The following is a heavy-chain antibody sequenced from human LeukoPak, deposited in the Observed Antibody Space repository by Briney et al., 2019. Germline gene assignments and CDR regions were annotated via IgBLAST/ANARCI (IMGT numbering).Heavy chain of an antibody. CDR1: GYTFTSSG. CDR2: ISTYNGNT. V-gene: IGHV1-18*01. Sequence: ASVKVSCKASGYTFTSSGISWVRQAPGQGLELMGWISTYNGNTNYAQKVQGRVTMTTDTSTSTAHMELRSLRSDDTAVYYCARVRVTMVRGVIVPYYFDSWGQGALVTVSS. J-gene: IGHJ4*02. D-gene: IGHD3-10*01. CDR3: ARVRVTMVRGVIVPYYFDS.